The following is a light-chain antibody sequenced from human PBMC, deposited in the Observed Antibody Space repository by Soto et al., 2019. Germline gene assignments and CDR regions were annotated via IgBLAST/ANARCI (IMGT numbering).Light chain of an antibody. V-gene: IGLV2-14*03. CDR2: DVS. CDR1: SSDVGGYNY. CDR3: SSFTSSTTGV. Sequence: QSALTQPASVSGSPGQSITIPCTGTSSDVGGYNYVSWYQQHAGRVPKLMIYDVSNRPSGVSNRFSGSKSGNTASLTISGLQAEDEADYYCSSFTSSTTGVFGGGTKVTVL. J-gene: IGLJ3*02.